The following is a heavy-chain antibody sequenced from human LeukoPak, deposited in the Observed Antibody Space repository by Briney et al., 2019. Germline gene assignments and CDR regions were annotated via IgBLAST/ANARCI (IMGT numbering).Heavy chain of an antibody. D-gene: IGHD2-2*01. V-gene: IGHV4-34*01. J-gene: IGHJ6*04. CDR3: ARYCSSTSGYYGMDV. CDR2: INHSGST. Sequence: SETLSLTCAVYVGSFSGYYWSWIRQPPGKGLEWIGEINHSGSTNYNPSLKSRVTISVDTSKNQFSLKLSSVTAADTAVYYCARYCSSTSGYYGMDVWGKGTPGTVSS. CDR1: VGSFSGYY.